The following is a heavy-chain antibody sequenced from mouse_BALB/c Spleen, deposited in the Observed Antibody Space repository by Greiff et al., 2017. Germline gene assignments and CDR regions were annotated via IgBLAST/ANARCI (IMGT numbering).Heavy chain of an antibody. CDR3: ARDREGGYFDV. J-gene: IGHJ1*01. V-gene: IGHV2-9*02. D-gene: IGHD3-1*01. CDR1: GFSLTGYC. CDR2: IWAGGST. Sequence: VKLMESGPGLVAPSQTLSISCTASGFSLTGYCVHWVRQPPGKGLEWLGLIWAGGSTNYNSALMSRLIISTDNSKSNIFFQKNSLRTDDTTMYYCARDREGGYFDVWGEGTTVTVSS.